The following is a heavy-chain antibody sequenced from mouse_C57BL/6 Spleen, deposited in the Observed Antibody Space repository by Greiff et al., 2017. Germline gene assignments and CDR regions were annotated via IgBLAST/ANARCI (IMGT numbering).Heavy chain of an antibody. D-gene: IGHD3-2*02. CDR2: IDPSDSET. CDR1: GYTFTSYG. Sequence: QVQLQQSGAELARPGASVKLSCKASGYTFTSYGISWVKQRPIQGLEWIGNIDPSDSETHYNQKFKDKATLTVDKSSSTAYMQLSSLTSEDSAVYYCARQLRLPYFDYWGQGTTLTVSS. J-gene: IGHJ2*01. CDR3: ARQLRLPYFDY. V-gene: IGHV1-52*01.